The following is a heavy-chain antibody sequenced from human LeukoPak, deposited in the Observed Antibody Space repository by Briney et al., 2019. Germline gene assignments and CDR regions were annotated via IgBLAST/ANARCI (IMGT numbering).Heavy chain of an antibody. Sequence: PSETLSLTCTVSGGSISSYYWSWIRQPPGKGLEWIGYIYYSGSTNYNPSLKSRVTISVDTSKNQFSLKLSSVTAADTAVYYCAREMWEYYYGSGSYINWFDPWGQGTLVTVSS. CDR1: GGSISSYY. CDR3: AREMWEYYYGSGSYINWFDP. D-gene: IGHD3-10*01. CDR2: IYYSGST. J-gene: IGHJ5*02. V-gene: IGHV4-59*01.